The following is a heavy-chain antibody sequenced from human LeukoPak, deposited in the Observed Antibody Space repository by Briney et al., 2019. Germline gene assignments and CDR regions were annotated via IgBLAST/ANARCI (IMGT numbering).Heavy chain of an antibody. J-gene: IGHJ3*02. CDR1: GGSISSYY. Sequence: SETLSLTCTVSGGSISSYYWSWIRQPPGKGLEWIGYIYYSGSTNYNPSVKSRVTMSVDMYKNQFSLKLSSVTAADTAVYYCARLTTQDAFDIWGQGTMVTVSS. CDR2: IYYSGST. V-gene: IGHV4-59*08. CDR3: ARLTTQDAFDI. D-gene: IGHD1-1*01.